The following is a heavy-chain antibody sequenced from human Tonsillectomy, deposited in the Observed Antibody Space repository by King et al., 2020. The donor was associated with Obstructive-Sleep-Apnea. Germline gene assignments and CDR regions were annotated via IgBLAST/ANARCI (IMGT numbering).Heavy chain of an antibody. CDR3: ASDRRRLYGDFFVDY. CDR2: ISYDGVNV. D-gene: IGHD4-17*01. V-gene: IGHV3-30*07. J-gene: IGHJ4*02. CDR1: GIVFRDYG. Sequence: VQLVESGGGVVQPGGSLRLSCAASGIVFRDYGIHWVRQAPGKGLEWVGVISYDGVNVYYGDSVKGRFTISRDNSKNTAYVEMNSLRAEDTAVYYCASDRRRLYGDFFVDYWGQGTLVTVSS.